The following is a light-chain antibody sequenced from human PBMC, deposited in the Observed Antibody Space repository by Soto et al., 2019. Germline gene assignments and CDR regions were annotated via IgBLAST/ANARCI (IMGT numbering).Light chain of an antibody. CDR3: QQYNSSSPT. J-gene: IGKJ1*01. CDR1: QSISSW. Sequence: DIQMTQSPSTLSASVGDRVTITCRASQSISSWLAWYQQKTGKAPKILIYDASSLESGVPSRFSGSGSGTEFTLTISRLQPDDFSTYYCQQYNSSSPTFGQGTKVDIK. V-gene: IGKV1-5*01. CDR2: DAS.